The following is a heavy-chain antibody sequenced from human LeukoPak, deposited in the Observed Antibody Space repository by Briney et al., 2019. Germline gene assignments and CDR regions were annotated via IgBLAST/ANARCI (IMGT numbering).Heavy chain of an antibody. CDR3: AKTLDEPTTVALYYYYGVDV. CDR2: IRYDGSNK. D-gene: IGHD4-23*01. Sequence: GGSLRLSCAASGFTFSSYGMHWVRQAPGKGLEWVAFIRYDGSNKYYADSVKGRFTISRDNSKNTLYLQMNSLRAEDTAVYYCAKTLDEPTTVALYYYYGVDVWGQGTTVTVSS. J-gene: IGHJ6*02. CDR1: GFTFSSYG. V-gene: IGHV3-30*02.